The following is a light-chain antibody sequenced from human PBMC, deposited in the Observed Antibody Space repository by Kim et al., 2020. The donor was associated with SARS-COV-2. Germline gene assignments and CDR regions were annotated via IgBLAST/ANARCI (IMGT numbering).Light chain of an antibody. V-gene: IGLV1-36*01. CDR1: SSNIGNNA. CDR3: AAWDDRLNGVV. CDR2: YDD. Sequence: RQMVTSSCSGSSSNIGNNAVNWYQQLPGKAPKLLIYYDDLLPSGVSDRFSGSKSGTSASLAISGLQSEDEADYYCAAWDDRLNGVVFGGGTQLTVL. J-gene: IGLJ2*01.